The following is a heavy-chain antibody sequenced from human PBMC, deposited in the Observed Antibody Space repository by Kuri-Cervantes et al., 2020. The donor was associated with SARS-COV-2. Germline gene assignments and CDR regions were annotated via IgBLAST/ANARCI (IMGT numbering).Heavy chain of an antibody. D-gene: IGHD3-3*01. Sequence: GGSLRLSCAASGFSFSSYWMHWVRQAPGKGLVWVSRIYTEGSTASYTDSVKGRFTIPRDNAKNTLFLQMNSLRAEDTAVYYCARDVDPYYDYWSGSAGYWGQGTLVTVSS. J-gene: IGHJ4*02. V-gene: IGHV3-74*01. CDR3: ARDVDPYYDYWSGSAGY. CDR1: GFSFSSYW. CDR2: IYTEGSTA.